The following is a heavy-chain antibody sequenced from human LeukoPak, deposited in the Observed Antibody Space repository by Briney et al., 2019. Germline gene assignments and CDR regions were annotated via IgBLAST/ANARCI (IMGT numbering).Heavy chain of an antibody. D-gene: IGHD3-3*01. CDR3: ARAPYDFWSGYSQLYFDY. V-gene: IGHV4-31*03. J-gene: IGHJ4*02. CDR2: IYYSGST. Sequence: SQTLSLTCTVSGGSISSGGYYGSWIRQHPGKGLEWIGYIYYSGSTYYNPSLKSRVTISVDTSKNQFSLKLSSVTAADTAVYYCARAPYDFWSGYSQLYFDYWGQGTLVTVSS. CDR1: GGSISSGGYY.